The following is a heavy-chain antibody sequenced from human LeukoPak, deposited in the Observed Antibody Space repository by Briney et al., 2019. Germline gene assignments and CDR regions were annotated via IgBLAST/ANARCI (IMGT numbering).Heavy chain of an antibody. CDR1: GGSFSGYY. CDR2: INHNGST. Sequence: KPSETLSLTCAVYGGSFSGYYWSWIRQPPGKGLEWIGEINHNGSTNYNPSLKSRVTISVDTSKNQFSLKLSSVTAADTAVYYCARDEIGYCSSTSCYYYYGMDVWGQGTTVTVSS. D-gene: IGHD2-2*01. V-gene: IGHV4-34*01. J-gene: IGHJ6*02. CDR3: ARDEIGYCSSTSCYYYYGMDV.